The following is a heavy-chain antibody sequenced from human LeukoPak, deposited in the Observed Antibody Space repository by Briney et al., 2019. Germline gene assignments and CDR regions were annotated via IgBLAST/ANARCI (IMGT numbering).Heavy chain of an antibody. Sequence: SVKVSCKASGGTFSSYAISWVRQAPGQGLEWLGRIIPTFGIANYAQKFQGRVTITADKSTSTAYMELSSLRSEDTAVYYCARDRGEWYDSSGYYGDWGQGTLVTVSS. CDR2: IIPTFGIA. CDR1: GGTFSSYA. J-gene: IGHJ4*02. CDR3: ARDRGEWYDSSGYYGD. D-gene: IGHD3-22*01. V-gene: IGHV1-69*04.